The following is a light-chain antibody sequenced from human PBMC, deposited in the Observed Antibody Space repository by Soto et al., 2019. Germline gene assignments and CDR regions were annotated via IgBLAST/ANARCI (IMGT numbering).Light chain of an antibody. V-gene: IGLV2-23*01. CDR1: SSDVGTYNL. CDR3: CSYTGTSSWV. J-gene: IGLJ3*02. CDR2: EST. Sequence: QSVLTQPASVSGSPGQSITSSCTGTSSDVGTYNLVSWYQQRPGKAPKLMIFESTKRPSGVSNRFSGSKSGNTASLTISGLQAEDEADYYCCSYTGTSSWVFGGGTKLTVL.